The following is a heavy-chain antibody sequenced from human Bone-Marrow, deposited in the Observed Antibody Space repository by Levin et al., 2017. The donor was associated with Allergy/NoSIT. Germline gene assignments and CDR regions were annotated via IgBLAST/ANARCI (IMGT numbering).Heavy chain of an antibody. CDR2: TYYMSKWEN. J-gene: IGHJ4*02. CDR1: GDSVSSNSAV. V-gene: IGHV6-1*01. CDR3: TRGSHRGPLDY. Sequence: SETLSLTCAISGDSVSSNSAVWNWIRQSPSRGLEWLGRTYYMSKWENHYAASVRSRIIISPDTSKNQLSLQLNSVIPEDTAVYYCTRGSHRGPLDYWGQGTLVTVSS.